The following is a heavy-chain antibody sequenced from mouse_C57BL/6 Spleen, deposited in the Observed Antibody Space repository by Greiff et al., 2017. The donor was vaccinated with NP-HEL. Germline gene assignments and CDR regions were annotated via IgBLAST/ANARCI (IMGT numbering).Heavy chain of an antibody. CDR3: TRDDDYDDEYYFDY. V-gene: IGHV1-15*01. D-gene: IGHD2-4*01. CDR2: IDPETGGT. Sequence: QVQLKESGAELVRPGASVTLSCKASGYTFTDYEMHWVKQTPVHGLEWIGAIDPETGGTAYNQKFKGKAILTADKSSSTAYMELRSLTSEDSAVYYCTRDDDYDDEYYFDYWGQGTTLTVSS. J-gene: IGHJ2*01. CDR1: GYTFTDYE.